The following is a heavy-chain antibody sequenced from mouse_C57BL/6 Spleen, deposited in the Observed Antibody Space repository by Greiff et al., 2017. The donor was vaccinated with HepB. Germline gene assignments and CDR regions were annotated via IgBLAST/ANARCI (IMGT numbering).Heavy chain of an antibody. V-gene: IGHV5-16*01. D-gene: IGHD3-3*01. CDR3: ARGPTMDY. CDR1: GFTFSDYY. CDR2: INYDGSST. Sequence: EVQVVESEGGLVQPGRSMKLSCTASGFTFSDYYMAWVRQVPEKGLEWVANINYDGSSTYYLDSLKSRFIISRDNAKNILYLQMSSLKSEDTATYYCARGPTMDYWGQGTSVTVSS. J-gene: IGHJ4*01.